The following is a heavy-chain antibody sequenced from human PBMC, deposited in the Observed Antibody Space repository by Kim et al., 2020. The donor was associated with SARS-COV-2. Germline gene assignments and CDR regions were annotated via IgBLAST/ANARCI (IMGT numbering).Heavy chain of an antibody. CDR1: GFTFDDYA. V-gene: IGHV3-9*01. CDR3: AKDGEYSSGWYHFSRFGYYFDY. Sequence: GGSLRLSCAASGFTFDDYAMHWVRQAPGKGLEWVSGISWNSGSIGYADSVKGRFTISRDNAKNSLYLQMNSLRAEDTALYYCAKDGEYSSGWYHFSRFGYYFDYWGQGTLVTVSS. D-gene: IGHD6-19*01. J-gene: IGHJ4*02. CDR2: ISWNSGSI.